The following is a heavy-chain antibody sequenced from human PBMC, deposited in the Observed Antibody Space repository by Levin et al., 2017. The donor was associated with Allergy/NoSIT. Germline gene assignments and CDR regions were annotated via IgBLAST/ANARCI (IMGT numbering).Heavy chain of an antibody. CDR1: GYTFTGYY. Sequence: ASVKVSCKASGYTFTGYYMHWVRQAPGQGLEWMGWINPNSGGTNYAQKFQGRVTMTRDTSISTAYMELSRLRSDDTAVYYCAREYCSSTSCYFYFDYWGQGTLVTVSS. D-gene: IGHD2-2*01. V-gene: IGHV1-2*02. CDR2: INPNSGGT. J-gene: IGHJ4*02. CDR3: AREYCSSTSCYFYFDY.